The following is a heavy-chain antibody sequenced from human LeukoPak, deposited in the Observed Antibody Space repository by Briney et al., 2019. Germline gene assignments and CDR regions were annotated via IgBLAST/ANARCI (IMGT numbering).Heavy chain of an antibody. CDR1: GFTFSSYA. V-gene: IGHV3-23*01. J-gene: IGHJ4*02. CDR2: ISTSGGST. Sequence: GGSLRLSCAASGFTFSSYAMSWVRQAPRKGLEWVSAISTSGGSTYYADSVKGRFTISRDNSKNTLYLQMNSLSAEDTAVYYCAKRASPPYYFDYWGQGTLVTVSS. CDR3: AKRASPPYYFDY.